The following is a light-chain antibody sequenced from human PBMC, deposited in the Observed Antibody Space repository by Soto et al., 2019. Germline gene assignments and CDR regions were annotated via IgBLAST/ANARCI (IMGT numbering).Light chain of an antibody. CDR1: QSVSSSY. Sequence: EIVLTQSPGTLSLSPGERATLSCRASQSVSSSYLAWYQQKPGQAPRLLIYGASIRATGIPDRFSGSESGTDFALTSSRLEPEDFAVYYCQQYGSSPLTFGGGTKVEIK. CDR2: GAS. V-gene: IGKV3-20*01. J-gene: IGKJ4*01. CDR3: QQYGSSPLT.